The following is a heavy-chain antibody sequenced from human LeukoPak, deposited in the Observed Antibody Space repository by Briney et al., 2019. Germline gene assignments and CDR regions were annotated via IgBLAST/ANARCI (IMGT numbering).Heavy chain of an antibody. CDR3: ARGVVGAAAFAY. V-gene: IGHV4-31*03. D-gene: IGHD1-26*01. J-gene: IGHJ4*02. CDR1: GGSISSGGYY. CDR2: IYYSGST. Sequence: SQTLSLTCTVSGGSISSGGYYWSWIRQHPGKGLEWIGYIYYSGSTYYNPSLQGRVTMSVDTSRGQFFLMVHSVTAADTAVYYCARGVVGAAAFAYWGQGTVVTASS.